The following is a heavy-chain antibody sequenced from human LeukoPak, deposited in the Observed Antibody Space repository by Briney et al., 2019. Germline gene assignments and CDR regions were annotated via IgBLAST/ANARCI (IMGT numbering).Heavy chain of an antibody. J-gene: IGHJ4*02. V-gene: IGHV3-23*01. CDR1: GFTFSSYA. Sequence: GGSLRLSCAASGFTFSSYAMTWVRQAPGKGLEWVSDISVSGGNTYYAASVQGRFIISRDNSKNTLNLQMNSLRVEDTAVYYCAKGASGSYHTPYDYWGQGSLVTVSS. CDR2: ISVSGGNT. CDR3: AKGASGSYHTPYDY. D-gene: IGHD1-26*01.